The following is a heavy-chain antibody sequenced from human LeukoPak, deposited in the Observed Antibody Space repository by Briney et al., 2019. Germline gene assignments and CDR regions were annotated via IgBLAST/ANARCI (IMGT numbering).Heavy chain of an antibody. CDR3: ARPPDSSGRDY. Sequence: SETLSLTCTVSGGSISSYYWSWIRQPPGKGLEWIGSIYYSGSTYYNPSLKSRVAISVDTSKNQFSLKLSSVTAADTAVYYCARPPDSSGRDYWGQGTLVTVSS. CDR1: GGSISSYY. D-gene: IGHD6-19*01. J-gene: IGHJ4*02. V-gene: IGHV4-39*01. CDR2: IYYSGST.